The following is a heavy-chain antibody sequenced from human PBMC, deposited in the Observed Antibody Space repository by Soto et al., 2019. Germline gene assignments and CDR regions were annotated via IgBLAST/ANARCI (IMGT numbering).Heavy chain of an antibody. V-gene: IGHV3-11*04. CDR1: GFTFSDYY. Sequence: GGSLRLSCAASGFTFSDYYMSWIRQAPGEGLEWVSYISSSGSTIYYADSVKGRFTISRDNAKNSLYLQMNSLRADDTAVYYCARPDYPSHYDAFDIWGQGTMVTVSS. D-gene: IGHD5-12*01. CDR2: ISSSGSTI. J-gene: IGHJ3*02. CDR3: ARPDYPSHYDAFDI.